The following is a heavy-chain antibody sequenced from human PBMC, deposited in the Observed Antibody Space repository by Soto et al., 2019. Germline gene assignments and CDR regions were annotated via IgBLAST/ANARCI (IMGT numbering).Heavy chain of an antibody. CDR2: ISSNGGST. CDR3: GRGDSSGSYYYYYYMAV. V-gene: IGHV3-64*01. D-gene: IGHD6-19*01. Sequence: EVQLVESGGGLVQPGGSLRLSCAASGFTFSSYAMHWVRQAPGKGLEYVSAISSNGGSTYYANSVKGRFTISRDNSKNTLYLQMGSLRAEDMAVYYCGRGDSSGSYYYYYYMAVWGKGTTVTVSS. J-gene: IGHJ6*03. CDR1: GFTFSSYA.